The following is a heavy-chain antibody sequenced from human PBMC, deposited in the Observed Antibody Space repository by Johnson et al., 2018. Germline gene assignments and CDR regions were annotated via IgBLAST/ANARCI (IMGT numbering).Heavy chain of an antibody. CDR3: AREWLRSGAFDI. D-gene: IGHD5-12*01. Sequence: VQLVQSGGGLVQPGGSLRLSCVASGFTLSNHWMPWVRQAPGKGLEWVATISEDESKKHYVDSVKGRFTISRDNAKNSLYLQMNSLRAEDTAVYYCAREWLRSGAFDIWGQGTMVTVSS. J-gene: IGHJ3*02. V-gene: IGHV3-7*01. CDR1: GFTLSNHW. CDR2: ISEDESKK.